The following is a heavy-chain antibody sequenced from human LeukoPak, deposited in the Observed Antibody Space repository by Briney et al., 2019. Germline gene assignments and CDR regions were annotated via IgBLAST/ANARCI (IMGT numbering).Heavy chain of an antibody. CDR2: ISSSSSYI. J-gene: IGHJ4*02. V-gene: IGHV3-21*01. CDR3: ARSAGSGYYVNFDY. D-gene: IGHD3-3*01. CDR1: GFTFSSYS. Sequence: GGSLRLSCAASGFTFSSYSMNWVRQAPGKGLEWVSSISSSSSYIYYADSVKGRFTISRDNAKNSLYLQMNSLRAEDTAVYYCARSAGSGYYVNFDYWGQGTLVTVSS.